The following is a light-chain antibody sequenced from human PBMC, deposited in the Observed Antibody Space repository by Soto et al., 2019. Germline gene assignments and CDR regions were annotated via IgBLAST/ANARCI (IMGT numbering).Light chain of an antibody. Sequence: QSALTHPASLSWSPLQSITISCTVTSSEVGAYDYVSWFQQHPFKSPKLMSSEVNNRPSGVSNRFSGSKSGNTAYLTISGLQVEDEADYYCCSYAGSSSYVFGTGTKVTVL. J-gene: IGLJ1*01. V-gene: IGLV2-14*01. CDR3: CSYAGSSSYV. CDR2: EVN. CDR1: SSEVGAYDY.